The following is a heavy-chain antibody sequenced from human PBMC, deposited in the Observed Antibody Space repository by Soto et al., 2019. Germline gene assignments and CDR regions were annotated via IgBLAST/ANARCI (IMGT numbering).Heavy chain of an antibody. Sequence: QLQLQESGPGLVNPSETLSLICTVSGGSISSSTYYWGWIRQPPGKGLEWIGSIYYSGTTHYNPSLKSRVXXXVXXSNNQFSLKLSSVTAADTAVYYCAREIAARAGSVYWGQGTLVTVSS. CDR2: IYYSGTT. CDR1: GGSISSSTYY. CDR3: AREIAARAGSVY. V-gene: IGHV4-39*02. D-gene: IGHD6-6*01. J-gene: IGHJ4*02.